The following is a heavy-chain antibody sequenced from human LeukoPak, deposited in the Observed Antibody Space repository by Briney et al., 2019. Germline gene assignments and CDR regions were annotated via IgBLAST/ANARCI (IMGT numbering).Heavy chain of an antibody. D-gene: IGHD3-10*01. V-gene: IGHV3-30*18. CDR3: AKGRSVVRGPFDY. CDR1: GFTFSSHA. J-gene: IGHJ4*02. Sequence: GRSLRLSCAASGFTFSSHAMPWVRQAPGKGLEWVAVISYDGSNEDYADSVNGRFTMSRDNSKNTLYLQMISLRAEDTAVYYCAKGRSVVRGPFDYWGQGNLVTVSS. CDR2: ISYDGSNE.